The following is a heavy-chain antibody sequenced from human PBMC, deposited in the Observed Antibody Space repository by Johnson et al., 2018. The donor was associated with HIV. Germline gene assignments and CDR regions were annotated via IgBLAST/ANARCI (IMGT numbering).Heavy chain of an antibody. CDR2: IWYDGSNK. CDR3: AKDLRVFDWFNAYDAFDI. Sequence: QVQLVESGGGLIQPGGSLRLSCEASGFTVRSNYISWVRQAPGKGLEWVAVIWYDGSNKYYADSVKGRFTISRDNSKNTLYLQMNSLRADDTAVYYCAKDLRVFDWFNAYDAFDIWGQGTMVTVSS. V-gene: IGHV3-33*06. CDR1: GFTVRSNY. D-gene: IGHD3-9*01. J-gene: IGHJ3*02.